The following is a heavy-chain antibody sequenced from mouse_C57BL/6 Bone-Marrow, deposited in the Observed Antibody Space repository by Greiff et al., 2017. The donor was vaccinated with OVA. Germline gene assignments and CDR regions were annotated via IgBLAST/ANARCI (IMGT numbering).Heavy chain of an antibody. CDR2: INPYNGGT. D-gene: IGHD2-4*01. J-gene: IGHJ4*01. Sequence: VQLQQSGPVLVKPGASVKMSCKASGYTFTDYYMNWVKQSHGKSLEWIGVINPYNGGTSYNQKFKGKATLTVDKSSSTAYMELNSLTSEDSAVYYCAKPYDYDGDYYAMDYWGQGTSVTVSS. CDR3: AKPYDYDGDYYAMDY. V-gene: IGHV1-19*01. CDR1: GYTFTDYY.